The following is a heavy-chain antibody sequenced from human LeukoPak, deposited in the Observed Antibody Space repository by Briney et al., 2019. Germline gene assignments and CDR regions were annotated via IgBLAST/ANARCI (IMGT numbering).Heavy chain of an antibody. V-gene: IGHV4-4*02. CDR3: AREGGFYRPLDY. CDR1: GGSVTSTNW. Sequence: SETLSLTGDVSGGSVTSTNWWTWFRQPPGRGLEWIGEVHLDGRTNYNPSLKSRLVMSADLPENHISLKLTSVTAADTAVYYCAREGGFYRPLDYSGQGTLVTVSS. CDR2: VHLDGRT. D-gene: IGHD6-25*01. J-gene: IGHJ4*02.